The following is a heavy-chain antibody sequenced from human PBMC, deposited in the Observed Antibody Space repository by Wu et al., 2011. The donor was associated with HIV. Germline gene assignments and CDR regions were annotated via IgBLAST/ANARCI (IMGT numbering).Heavy chain of an antibody. Sequence: QVQLVQSGAEVKKPGASVRVSCKTSGYTFTNYDITWVRQAPGQGLEWMGWINTYNDNTNYAQKLQGRVTMTTDTSTSTAYMEMRTLRSDDTAVYYCARGPWIGATQNDAFDIWAKGQWSPSLQ. CDR1: GYTFTNYD. D-gene: IGHD1-26*01. CDR2: INTYNDNT. V-gene: IGHV1-18*01. J-gene: IGHJ3*02. CDR3: ARGPWIGATQNDAFDI.